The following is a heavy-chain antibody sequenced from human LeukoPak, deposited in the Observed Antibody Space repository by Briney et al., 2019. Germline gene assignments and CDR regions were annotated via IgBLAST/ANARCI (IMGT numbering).Heavy chain of an antibody. V-gene: IGHV3-11*01. J-gene: IGHJ4*02. CDR2: ISSSGSTI. CDR3: ARDQEAAAGTYPRLFDC. Sequence: GGSLRLSCAVSGIILSNYGMRWVRQAPGKGREWVSYISSSGSTIFYADSVKGRFTISRDNAKNSLYLQMNSLRAEDTAVYYCARDQEAAAGTYPRLFDCWGQGTLVTVSS. D-gene: IGHD6-13*01. CDR1: GIILSNYG.